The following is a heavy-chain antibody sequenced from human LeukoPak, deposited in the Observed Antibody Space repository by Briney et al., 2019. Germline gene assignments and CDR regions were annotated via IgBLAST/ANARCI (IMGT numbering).Heavy chain of an antibody. Sequence: SQTLSLTCALSGDSFSSNSAAWHWNRQSPTRGLEWLVRTYYRSKEYNDYAETVKNRITIKPDTFKDQFSLQLNSVTPEDTAVYYCARDRRNNWFDPWGQGTLVTVSS. CDR2: TYYRSKEYN. V-gene: IGHV6-1*01. CDR3: ARDRRNNWFDP. J-gene: IGHJ5*02. CDR1: GDSFSSNSAA.